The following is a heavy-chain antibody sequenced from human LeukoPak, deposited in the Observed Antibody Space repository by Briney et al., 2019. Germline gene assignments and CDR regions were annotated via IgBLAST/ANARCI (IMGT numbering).Heavy chain of an antibody. CDR2: IKQDGSEK. J-gene: IGHJ6*03. CDR3: AKEGYYYLDV. V-gene: IGHV3-7*01. CDR1: GFTFSTYW. Sequence: GGSLRLSCAASGFTFSTYWMSWVRQAPGKGLEWVANIKQDGSEKYYVDSVKGRFTISRDNSKNTLYLQMNSLRPEDTAVYYCAKEGYYYLDVWGKGTTVTISS.